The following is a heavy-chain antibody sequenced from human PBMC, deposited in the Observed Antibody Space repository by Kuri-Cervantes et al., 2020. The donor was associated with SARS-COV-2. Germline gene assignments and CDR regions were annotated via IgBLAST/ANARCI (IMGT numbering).Heavy chain of an antibody. Sequence: GESLKISCAVSGFTFSSYGMHWVRQAPGKGLEWVAVIWFDGSHKYYADSVKGRFSISRDNSKNMLYLQMNSLGVEDTAVYHCAREIVVVPTTVRGSYHYYAMDVWGRGTTVTVSS. CDR2: IWFDGSHK. V-gene: IGHV3-33*08. CDR3: AREIVVVPTTVRGSYHYYAMDV. D-gene: IGHD2-2*01. J-gene: IGHJ6*02. CDR1: GFTFSSYG.